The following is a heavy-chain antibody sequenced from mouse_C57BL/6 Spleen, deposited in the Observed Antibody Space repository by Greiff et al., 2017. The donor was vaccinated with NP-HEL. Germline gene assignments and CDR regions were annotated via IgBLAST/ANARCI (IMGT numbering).Heavy chain of an antibody. J-gene: IGHJ4*01. D-gene: IGHD2-4*01. CDR3: ARRDYGDAMDY. CDR1: GFTFSSYG. CDR2: ISSGGSYT. V-gene: IGHV5-6*01. Sequence: EVKLLESGGDLVKPGGSLKLSCAASGFTFSSYGMSWVRQTPDKRLEWVATISSGGSYTYYPDSVKGRFTISRDNAKNTLYLQMSSLKSEDTAMYYCARRDYGDAMDYWGQGTSVTVSS.